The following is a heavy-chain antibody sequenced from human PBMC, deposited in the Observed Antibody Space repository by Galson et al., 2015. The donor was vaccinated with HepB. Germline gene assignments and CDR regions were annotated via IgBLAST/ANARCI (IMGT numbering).Heavy chain of an antibody. Sequence: SVKVSCKASGYTFTSYYMHWVRQAPGQGLEWMGIINPSGGSTSYAQKFQGRVTMTRDTSTSTVYMELSSLRSEDTAVYYRARDLVKDYYDSSGYHMGDAFDIWGQGTMVTVSS. CDR2: INPSGGST. CDR3: ARDLVKDYYDSSGYHMGDAFDI. J-gene: IGHJ3*02. CDR1: GYTFTSYY. V-gene: IGHV1-46*03. D-gene: IGHD3-22*01.